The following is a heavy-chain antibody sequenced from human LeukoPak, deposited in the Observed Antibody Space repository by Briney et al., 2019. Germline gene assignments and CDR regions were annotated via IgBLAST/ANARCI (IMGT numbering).Heavy chain of an antibody. Sequence: GGSLRLSCAAPGFTFSSYAMSWVRQAPGKGLEWVANIKQDGSEKYYVDSVKGRFTISRDNAKNSLYLQMNSLRAEDTAVYYCARDEVDGIDYWGQGTLVTVSS. CDR1: GFTFSSYA. V-gene: IGHV3-7*01. CDR2: IKQDGSEK. J-gene: IGHJ4*02. D-gene: IGHD1-1*01. CDR3: ARDEVDGIDY.